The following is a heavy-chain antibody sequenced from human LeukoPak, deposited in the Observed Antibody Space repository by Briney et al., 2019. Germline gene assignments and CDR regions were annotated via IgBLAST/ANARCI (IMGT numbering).Heavy chain of an antibody. CDR1: GFTFSSYW. J-gene: IGHJ6*02. CDR3: ARDRFGTGYYYYGMDV. Sequence: GGSLRLSCAASGFTFSSYWMSWVRQAPGKGLERVANIKQDGSEKYYVDSVKGRFTISRDNAKNSLYLQMNSLRAEDTAVYYCARDRFGTGYYYYGMDVWGQGTTVTVSS. D-gene: IGHD3-10*01. V-gene: IGHV3-7*01. CDR2: IKQDGSEK.